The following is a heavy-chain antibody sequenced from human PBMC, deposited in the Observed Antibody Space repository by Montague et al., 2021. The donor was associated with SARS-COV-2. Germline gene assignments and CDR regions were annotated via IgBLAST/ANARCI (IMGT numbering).Heavy chain of an antibody. CDR2: IYHSGST. J-gene: IGHJ5*02. V-gene: IGHV4-38-2*02. CDR1: GDSISTDNW. Sequence: SETRSLTCVVSGDSISTDNWWTWVRLPPGKGLEWIGSIYHSGSTYYNPSLKSRVTISVDTSKNQFSLKLSSVTAADTAVYYCARERRYCSGGSCYSGWFDPLGQGILVTVSS. CDR3: ARERRYCSGGSCYSGWFDP. D-gene: IGHD2-15*01.